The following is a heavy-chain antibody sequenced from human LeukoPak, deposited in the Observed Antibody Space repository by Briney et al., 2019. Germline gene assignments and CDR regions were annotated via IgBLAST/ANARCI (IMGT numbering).Heavy chain of an antibody. J-gene: IGHJ5*02. CDR3: ARNWNPYCNWFVP. D-gene: IGHD1-1*01. CDR1: GFRFTSYG. V-gene: IGHV5-51*01. Sequence: SRQISGLGSGFRFTSYGIGGARPLTGKGLEWMGFIYPGDSATRYSPFLQGEVTISDDKSISTASLQWSSMKASDTAMYYCARNWNPYCNWFVPWGQGTPVTVAS. CDR2: IYPGDSAT.